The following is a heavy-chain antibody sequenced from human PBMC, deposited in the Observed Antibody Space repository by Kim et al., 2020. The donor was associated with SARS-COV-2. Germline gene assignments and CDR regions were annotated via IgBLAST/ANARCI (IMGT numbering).Heavy chain of an antibody. V-gene: IGHV3-21*01. CDR2: ISSSSSYI. D-gene: IGHD6-13*01. CDR1: GFTFSSYS. CDR3: ARDRVRAAAVGYYYYGMDV. J-gene: IGHJ6*02. Sequence: GGSLRLSCAASGFTFSSYSMNWVRQAPGKGLEWVSSISSSSSYIYYAYSVKGRFTISRDNAKNSLYLQMNSLRAEDTAVYYCARDRVRAAAVGYYYYGMDVWGQGTTGTVSS.